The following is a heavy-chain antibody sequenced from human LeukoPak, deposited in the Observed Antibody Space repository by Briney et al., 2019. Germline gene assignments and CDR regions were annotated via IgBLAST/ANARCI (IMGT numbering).Heavy chain of an antibody. V-gene: IGHV4-4*09. Sequence: SETLSLTCSVSGGSISGYYWSWIRQPPGQALEWIGYIYSSGSTNYNPSLQSRVTMSVDTSMNQFSLRLSSVTAADTAVYYCARFTYTTRPSDVWGKGTTVTVSS. CDR1: GGSISGYY. J-gene: IGHJ6*04. CDR2: IYSSGST. D-gene: IGHD3-16*01. CDR3: ARFTYTTRPSDV.